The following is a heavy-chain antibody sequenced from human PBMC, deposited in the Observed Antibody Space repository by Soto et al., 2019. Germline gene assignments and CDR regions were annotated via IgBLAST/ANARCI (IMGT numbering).Heavy chain of an antibody. Sequence: SETLSLTCTVSGGSISSSSYYWGWIRQPPGKGLEWIGSIYYSGSTYYNPSLKSRVTISVDTSKNQFSLKLSSVTAADTAVYYCASGYSGYGMDVWGQGTTVTVSS. J-gene: IGHJ6*02. V-gene: IGHV4-39*01. D-gene: IGHD5-12*01. CDR1: GGSISSSSYY. CDR2: IYYSGST. CDR3: ASGYSGYGMDV.